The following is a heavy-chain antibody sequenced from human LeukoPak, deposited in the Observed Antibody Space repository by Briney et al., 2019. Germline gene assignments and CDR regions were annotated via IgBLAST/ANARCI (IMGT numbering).Heavy chain of an antibody. D-gene: IGHD6-19*01. V-gene: IGHV3-74*01. J-gene: IGHJ4*02. Sequence: GGSLRLSCAASGFAFSTYWMHWVRQAPGKGLVWVSLINSGGDDTRYADSVKGRFTISRDNAKNTLYLQMNSLRAEDTAVYYCARRIGYSSGHSAVYYFDYWGQGTLVTVSS. CDR1: GFAFSTYW. CDR3: ARRIGYSSGHSAVYYFDY. CDR2: INSGGDDT.